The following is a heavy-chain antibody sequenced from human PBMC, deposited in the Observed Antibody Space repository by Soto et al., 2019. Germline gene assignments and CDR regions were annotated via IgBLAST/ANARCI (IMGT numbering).Heavy chain of an antibody. Sequence: QTLSLTCAISGDSVSSNSAVWNWIRQSPSRGLEWLGRTYYRSTWYHQYAVSVNSRITINPDTSKNQFSLHLNSVTPEDTAVYFCTRGGAAIGFDYWGQGTPVTVSS. D-gene: IGHD6-13*01. CDR3: TRGGAAIGFDY. J-gene: IGHJ4*02. CDR2: TYYRSTWYH. V-gene: IGHV6-1*01. CDR1: GDSVSSNSAV.